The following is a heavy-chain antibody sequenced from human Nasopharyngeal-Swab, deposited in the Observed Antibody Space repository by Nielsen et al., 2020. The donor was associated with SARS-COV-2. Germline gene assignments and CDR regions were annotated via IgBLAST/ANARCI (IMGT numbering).Heavy chain of an antibody. CDR3: AKCIRGLTGFYFSMDV. D-gene: IGHD3-9*01. J-gene: IGHJ6*04. V-gene: IGHV3-30*18. CDR1: GFTFGSYG. CDR2: ISVDGSNE. Sequence: GGSLRLSCAASGFTFGSYGMHWVRRAPGKGLEWVAVISVDGSNEDYAESVKGRFTISRDNSKNTLYLQMNSLRVEDTAVYYCAKCIRGLTGFYFSMDVWGKGTTVTVSS.